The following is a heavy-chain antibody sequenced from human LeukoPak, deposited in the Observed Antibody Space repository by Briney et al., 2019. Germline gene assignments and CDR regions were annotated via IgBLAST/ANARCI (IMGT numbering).Heavy chain of an antibody. D-gene: IGHD1-26*01. J-gene: IGHJ4*02. V-gene: IGHV4-59*12. CDR3: ARGPTTSGSYNYFDY. CDR1: GGSISSYY. CDR2: IYYSGST. Sequence: MTSETLSLTCTVSGGSISSYYWSWIRQPPGKGLEWIGYIYYSGSTNYNPSLKSRVTISVDTSKNQFSLKLNAVTAADTAVYYCARGPTTSGSYNYFDYWGQGTLVTVSS.